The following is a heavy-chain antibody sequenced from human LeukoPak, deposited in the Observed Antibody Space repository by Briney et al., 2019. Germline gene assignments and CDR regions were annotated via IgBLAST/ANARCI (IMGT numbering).Heavy chain of an antibody. CDR3: AKRGVVIRVILVGFHKEAYYFDS. Sequence: GGSLRLSCAVSGITLSNYGMSWVRQAPGKRLEWVAGVSGRGGSPSYAASVKARFTISRDNPRNTLYLQMNSLRAEDTAVYFCAKRGVVIRVILVGFHKEAYYFDSWGQGALVTVSS. CDR1: GITLSNYG. CDR2: VSGRGGSP. V-gene: IGHV3-23*01. D-gene: IGHD3-22*01. J-gene: IGHJ4*02.